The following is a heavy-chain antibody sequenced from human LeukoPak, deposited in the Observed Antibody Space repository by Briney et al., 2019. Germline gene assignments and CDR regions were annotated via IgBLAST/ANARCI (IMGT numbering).Heavy chain of an antibody. J-gene: IGHJ4*02. CDR2: ISSSSSTM. CDR1: GFTFSSYS. CDR3: ARAVAGTFDY. Sequence: GGSLRLSCAASGFTFSSYSMNWVRQAPGKGLEWVSYISSSSSTMYYADSVKGRFTISRDNAKNSLYLQMNSLRAEDTAVYYCARAVAGTFDYWGQGTLVTVSS. V-gene: IGHV3-48*01. D-gene: IGHD6-19*01.